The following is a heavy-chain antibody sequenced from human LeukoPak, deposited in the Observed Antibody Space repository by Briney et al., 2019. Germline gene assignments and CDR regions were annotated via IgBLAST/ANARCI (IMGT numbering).Heavy chain of an antibody. CDR2: ISDSGDYT. CDR3: AKDRPAYYYDSSGYYYVDKFDY. V-gene: IGHV3-23*01. Sequence: GGSLTLSCAGSGFTFSSYAMSWVRQAPGQGLEWVSVISDSGDYTSYADSVRGRFPISRDNSKNTLYLQMNSLRAEDTAVYYCAKDRPAYYYDSSGYYYVDKFDYWGQGTLVTVSS. CDR1: GFTFSSYA. D-gene: IGHD3-22*01. J-gene: IGHJ4*02.